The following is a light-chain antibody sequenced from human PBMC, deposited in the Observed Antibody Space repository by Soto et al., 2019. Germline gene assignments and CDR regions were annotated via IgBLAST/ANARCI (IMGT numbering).Light chain of an antibody. CDR3: QQYGSWT. J-gene: IGKJ1*01. CDR1: QTINSNY. CDR2: GTS. Sequence: DIVLTQSPGTLSVSPGERATLSCRASQTINSNYLAWYQQKPGQPPSPLIYGTSSRATGIPDRFSGSGSGTDFTLTISRLEPEDSAIYYCQQYGSWTFGQGTKVEIK. V-gene: IGKV3-20*01.